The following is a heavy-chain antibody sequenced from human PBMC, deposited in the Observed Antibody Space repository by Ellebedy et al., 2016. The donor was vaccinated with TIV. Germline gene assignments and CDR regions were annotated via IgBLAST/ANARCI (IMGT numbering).Heavy chain of an antibody. CDR2: IYHSGST. Sequence: SETLSLTXAVSGGSISSSNWWSWVRQPPGKGLEWIGEIYHSGSTNYNPSLKSRVTISVDKSKNQFSLKLSSVTAADTAVYYCARARGEIAPVLIGSAQGNGLDYWGQGTLVTVSS. J-gene: IGHJ4*02. CDR3: ARARGEIAPVLIGSAQGNGLDY. D-gene: IGHD3-10*01. V-gene: IGHV4-4*02. CDR1: GGSISSSNW.